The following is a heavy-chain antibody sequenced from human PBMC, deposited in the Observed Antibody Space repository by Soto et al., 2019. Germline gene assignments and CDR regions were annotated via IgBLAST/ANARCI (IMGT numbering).Heavy chain of an antibody. CDR1: GFTFRSYA. D-gene: IGHD2-15*01. V-gene: IGHV3-23*01. Sequence: EVQLLESGGGLVQPGGSLRLSCAASGFTFRSYAMSWVRQAPGKGLEWVSVIADSRDRTYYADSVKGRFTISRDNSKNTLYLQMHNLRAEDTPTYYCAKAIDWGQGTRVTVSS. CDR3: AKAID. CDR2: IADSRDRT. J-gene: IGHJ4*02.